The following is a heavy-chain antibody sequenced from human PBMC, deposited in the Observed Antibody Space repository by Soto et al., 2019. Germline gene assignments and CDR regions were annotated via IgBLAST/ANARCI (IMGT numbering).Heavy chain of an antibody. CDR2: IIPIFETA. J-gene: IGHJ4*02. CDR3: ARMKLARLDH. V-gene: IGHV1-69*06. Sequence: QVELVQSGAEVKKPGSSVKVSCKASGDTFDIYGFNWVRQAPGEGLEWMGVIIPIFETADYAQKFQGRVSITADKSTSTAYMELGSLTSEDTAVYYCARMKLARLDHWGQGTLVTVSS. CDR1: GDTFDIYG.